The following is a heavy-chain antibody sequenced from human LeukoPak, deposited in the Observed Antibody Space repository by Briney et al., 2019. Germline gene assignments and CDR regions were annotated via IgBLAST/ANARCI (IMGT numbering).Heavy chain of an antibody. CDR2: INPHNGDT. V-gene: IGHV1-2*02. CDR1: GYTFTDNY. D-gene: IGHD6-19*01. CDR3: ARAGGFYHSGQKSQNRNWFDP. Sequence: ASVKVSCKASGYTFTDNYMHWLRQAPGQGLEWMGWINPHNGDTNYAQRFQGRVTMTRDTSITTAYMELSSLRCDETAVYYCARAGGFYHSGQKSQNRNWFDPWGQGTLVTVSS. J-gene: IGHJ5*02.